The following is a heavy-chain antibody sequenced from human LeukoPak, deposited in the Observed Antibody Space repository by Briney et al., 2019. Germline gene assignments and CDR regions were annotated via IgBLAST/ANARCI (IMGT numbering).Heavy chain of an antibody. D-gene: IGHD6-19*01. CDR1: GYTFTSYD. Sequence: ASVKVSCKASGYTFTSYDINWVRQATGQGLEWMGWMNPNSGNTGYAQKFQGRVTMTRNTSISTAYMELSSLRSEDTAVYYCARGRRGSGWYLFRANTEFDYWGQGTLVTVSS. CDR2: MNPNSGNT. CDR3: ARGRRGSGWYLFRANTEFDY. J-gene: IGHJ4*02. V-gene: IGHV1-8*01.